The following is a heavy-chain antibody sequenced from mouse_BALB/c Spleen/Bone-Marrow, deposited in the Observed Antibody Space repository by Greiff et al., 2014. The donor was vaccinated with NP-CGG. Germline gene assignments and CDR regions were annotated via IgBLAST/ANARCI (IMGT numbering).Heavy chain of an antibody. V-gene: IGHV14-3*02. CDR3: ARWEYYAMDY. CDR2: IDPANGNT. J-gene: IGHJ4*01. CDR1: GFNIKDTY. D-gene: IGHD4-1*01. Sequence: VHVKQSGAELVKPGASVKLSCTASGFNIKDTYMHWVKQRPEQGLEWIGRIDPANGNTKYDPKFQGKATITADTSSNTAYLQLSSLTSEDPAVYYCARWEYYAMDYWGQGTSVTVSS.